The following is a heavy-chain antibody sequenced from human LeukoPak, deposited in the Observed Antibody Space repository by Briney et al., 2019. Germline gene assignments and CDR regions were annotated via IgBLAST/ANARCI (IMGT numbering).Heavy chain of an antibody. CDR3: ARGDYVADY. CDR2: ISGTGGST. CDR1: GFTFNNYV. V-gene: IGHV3-23*01. J-gene: IGHJ4*02. Sequence: GGSLRLSCAASGFTFNNYVMTWVRQAPGRGLGWVSGISGTGGSTYYADSVKGRFTISRDNAKNSLYLQMNSLRAEDTAVYYCARGDYVADYWGQGTLVTVSS. D-gene: IGHD4-17*01.